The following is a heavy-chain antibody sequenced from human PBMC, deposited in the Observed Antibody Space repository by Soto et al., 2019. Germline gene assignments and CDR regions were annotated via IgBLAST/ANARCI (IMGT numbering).Heavy chain of an antibody. J-gene: IGHJ4*02. CDR3: ARGEYYDSSGFVAFDS. CDR2: IYYSGST. Sequence: SETLSLTCSVSGGSISSKSYSWGWIRQPPGKGLESIGYIYYSGSTYYNPSLKSRVTILLDTSKNQFSLKLSSVTAADTAVYYCARGEYYDSSGFVAFDSWGQGTLVTVSS. V-gene: IGHV4-30-4*08. D-gene: IGHD3-22*01. CDR1: GGSISSKSYS.